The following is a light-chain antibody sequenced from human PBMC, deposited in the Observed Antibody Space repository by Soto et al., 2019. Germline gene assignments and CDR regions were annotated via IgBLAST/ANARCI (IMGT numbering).Light chain of an antibody. V-gene: IGLV1-40*01. Sequence: QSVLTQPPSVSGAPGQRVTISCTGRSSNIGAGYDVHWYQQLPGTAPKLLIYGNINRPSGVPDRFSGSKSATSASLAITGLQAEDEADYYCQSYDSSLSGSVFGGGTKVTVL. CDR2: GNI. J-gene: IGLJ2*01. CDR1: SSNIGAGYD. CDR3: QSYDSSLSGSV.